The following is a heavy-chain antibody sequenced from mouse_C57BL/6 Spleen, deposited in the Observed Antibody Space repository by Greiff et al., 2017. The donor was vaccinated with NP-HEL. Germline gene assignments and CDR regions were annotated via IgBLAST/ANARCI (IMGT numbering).Heavy chain of an antibody. J-gene: IGHJ3*01. CDR3: TRGDEGDYGAWFAY. V-gene: IGHV1-15*01. D-gene: IGHD2-4*01. CDR2: IDPETGGT. CDR1: GYTFTDYE. Sequence: VQLQQSGAELVRPGASVTLSCKASGYTFTDYEMHWVKQTPVHGLEWIGAIDPETGGTAYNQKFKGKAILTADKSSSTAYMGLRSLTSEDSAVYYCTRGDEGDYGAWFAYWGQGTLVTVSA.